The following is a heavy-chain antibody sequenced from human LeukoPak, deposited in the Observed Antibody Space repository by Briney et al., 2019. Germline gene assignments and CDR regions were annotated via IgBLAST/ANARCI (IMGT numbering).Heavy chain of an antibody. CDR2: MNPNSGNT. V-gene: IGHV1-8*01. CDR3: ARGHRIVGATSFVVYYFDY. D-gene: IGHD1-26*01. J-gene: IGHJ4*02. Sequence: EASVKVSCKASGYTFTGYDFNWVRQATGQGLEWMGWMNPNSGNTGYAQKFQGRVTMTRSTSISTAYMELSSLRSEDTAVYYCARGHRIVGATSFVVYYFDYWGQGTLVTVSS. CDR1: GYTFTGYD.